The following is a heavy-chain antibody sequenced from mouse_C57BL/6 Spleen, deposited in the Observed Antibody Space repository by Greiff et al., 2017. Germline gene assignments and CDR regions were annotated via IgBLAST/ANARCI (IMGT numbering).Heavy chain of an antibody. Sequence: QVQLQQSGAELVRPGASVTLSCKASGYTFTDYEMHWVKQTPVHGLEWIGAIDPETGGTAYNQKFKGKAILTADTSSSTAYMELRSLTSEDSAVYYGTRCPSYYYGRGGFDYWGQGTTLAVSS. D-gene: IGHD1-1*01. CDR1: GYTFTDYE. V-gene: IGHV1-15*01. CDR3: TRCPSYYYGRGGFDY. CDR2: IDPETGGT. J-gene: IGHJ2*01.